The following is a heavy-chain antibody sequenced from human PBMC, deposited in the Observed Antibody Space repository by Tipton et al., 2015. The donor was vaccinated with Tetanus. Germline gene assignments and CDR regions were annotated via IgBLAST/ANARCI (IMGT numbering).Heavy chain of an antibody. CDR2: IFASGST. V-gene: IGHV4-61*01. D-gene: IGHD2-8*01. J-gene: IGHJ3*01. Sequence: LRLSCSVSGGSVNSGTYYWSWIRQPPGKGLEWISYIFASGSTNCNPALKSRVTISMDTSKNQISLNLTSVTAADTAVYFCARRSYCTSTRCFDAFDLWGPGTRVTVSS. CDR1: GGSVNSGTYY. CDR3: ARRSYCTSTRCFDAFDL.